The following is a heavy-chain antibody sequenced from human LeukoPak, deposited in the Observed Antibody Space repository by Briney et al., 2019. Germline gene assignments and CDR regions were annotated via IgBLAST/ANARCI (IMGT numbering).Heavy chain of an antibody. V-gene: IGHV3-30-3*01. CDR3: ARDYGMDV. CDR1: GFTFSSYA. Sequence: GGSLRLSCAASGFTFSSYAMHWVRQAPGKGLEWVAVISYDGSNKYYADSVKGRFTISRDNYKNSLYLQMNSLRAEDTAVYYCARDYGMDVWGQGTTVTVSS. CDR2: ISYDGSNK. J-gene: IGHJ6*02.